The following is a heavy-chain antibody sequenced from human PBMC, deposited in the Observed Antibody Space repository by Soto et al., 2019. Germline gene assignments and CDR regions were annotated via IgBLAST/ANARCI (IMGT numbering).Heavy chain of an antibody. Sequence: SETLSVTCTVSGGSGSSGAYYWTWIRQRPGKGLEWIGYIYYSGSTYYSPSLKSRLSISLDTSKNQFSLRLSSVTAADTAMYYCARSRRGYSYGGFFPGSFDNRGQGTMVTVSS. V-gene: IGHV4-31*03. CDR3: ARSRRGYSYGGFFPGSFDN. CDR1: GGSGSSGAYY. D-gene: IGHD5-18*01. CDR2: IYYSGST. J-gene: IGHJ3*02.